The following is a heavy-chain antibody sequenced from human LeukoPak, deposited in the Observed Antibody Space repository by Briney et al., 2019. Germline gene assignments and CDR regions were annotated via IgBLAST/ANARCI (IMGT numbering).Heavy chain of an antibody. CDR1: GFAFTSYY. V-gene: IGHV1-46*01. J-gene: IGHJ4*02. CDR2: ITSSGGST. CDR3: ERGGYSYHHFDY. D-gene: IGHD5-18*01. Sequence: ASVRVSCTASGFAFTSYYMHWVRQAPGQGLEWMGIITSSGGSTNYAQKVQGRVTMTRDTSTSTVYMELSSLKAEDAAEYYCERGGYSYHHFDYWGQGTLVTVSS.